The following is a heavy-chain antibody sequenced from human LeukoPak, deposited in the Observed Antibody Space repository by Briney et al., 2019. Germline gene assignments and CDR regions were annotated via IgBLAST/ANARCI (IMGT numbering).Heavy chain of an antibody. J-gene: IGHJ4*02. CDR1: GFTFSGYA. Sequence: PGGSLRLSCEASGFTFSGYAMSWVRQAPGKGLEWVAVISYDGSNKYYADSVKGRFTISRDNSKNTLYLQMNSLRAEDTAVYYCALVVVAAMDYWGQGTLVTVSS. CDR3: ALVVVAAMDY. D-gene: IGHD2-15*01. V-gene: IGHV3-30-3*01. CDR2: ISYDGSNK.